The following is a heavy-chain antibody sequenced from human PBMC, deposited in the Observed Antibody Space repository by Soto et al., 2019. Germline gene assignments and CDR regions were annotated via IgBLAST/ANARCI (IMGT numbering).Heavy chain of an antibody. J-gene: IGHJ5*02. CDR3: ATAKRVALMKGWFDP. CDR1: GGSISSSSYY. D-gene: IGHD2-15*01. V-gene: IGHV4-61*05. CDR2: IYYSGST. Sequence: SETLSLTCTVSGGSISSSSYYWGWIRQPPGKGLEWIGYIYYSGSTNYNPSLKSRVTISVDKSKNQFSLKLSSVTAADTAVYYCATAKRVALMKGWFDPWGQGTLVTVSS.